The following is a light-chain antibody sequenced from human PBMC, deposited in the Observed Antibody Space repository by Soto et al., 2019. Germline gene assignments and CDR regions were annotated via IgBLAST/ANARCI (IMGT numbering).Light chain of an antibody. J-gene: IGKJ1*01. CDR1: QSISSW. V-gene: IGKV1-5*01. CDR3: KQYNSWWT. CDR2: AAS. Sequence: DIQMTQSPSTLSASVGDRVAITCRASQSISSWLAWYQQKPGKAPKLLIYAASSLESGVPSRFTGSGSGTIFTLTISRLHPDEFATYDRKQYNSWWTFGQGTKVDIK.